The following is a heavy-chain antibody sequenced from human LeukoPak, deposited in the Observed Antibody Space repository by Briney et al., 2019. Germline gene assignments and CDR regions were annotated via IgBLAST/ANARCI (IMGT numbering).Heavy chain of an antibody. CDR3: ARGTGYSSSWYNY. CDR1: GFTFSSYW. J-gene: IGHJ4*02. D-gene: IGHD6-13*01. V-gene: IGHV3-7*01. CDR2: TKQDGSEK. Sequence: GGSLRLSCAASGFTFSSYWMSWVRQAPGKGLEWVANTKQDGSEKYYVDSVKGRFTISRDSAKNSLYLQMNSLRAEDTAVYYCARGTGYSSSWYNYWGQGTLVTVSS.